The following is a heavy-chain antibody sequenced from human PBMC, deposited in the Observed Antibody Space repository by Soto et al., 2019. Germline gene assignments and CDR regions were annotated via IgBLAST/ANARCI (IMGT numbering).Heavy chain of an antibody. CDR1: GGSFSSYI. CDR2: IIPVLGVE. D-gene: IGHD2-2*01. V-gene: IGHV1-69*02. CDR3: ARSLSSISPYYYSMDV. J-gene: IGHJ6*04. Sequence: SVKVSCKASGGSFSSYIVSWVRQAPGQGLEWMGRIIPVLGVEYYAQKFQGRVTITADKSTSTAYMELSSLRSEDTAVYYCARSLSSISPYYYSMDVWGKGTTVTVSS.